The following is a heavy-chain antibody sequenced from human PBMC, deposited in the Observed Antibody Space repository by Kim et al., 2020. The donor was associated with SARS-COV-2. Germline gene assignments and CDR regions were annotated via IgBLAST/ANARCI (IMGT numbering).Heavy chain of an antibody. V-gene: IGHV3-33*01. CDR2: NK. Sequence: NKCYAEPVKRRFTISRENSKNTLDLQMNRVRAEDTAVYYCARSLVYYGMDVWGQGTTVTVSS. CDR3: ARSLVYYGMDV. J-gene: IGHJ6*02. D-gene: IGHD2-2*01.